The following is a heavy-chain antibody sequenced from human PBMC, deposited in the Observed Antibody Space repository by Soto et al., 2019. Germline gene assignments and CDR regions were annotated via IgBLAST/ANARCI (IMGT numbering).Heavy chain of an antibody. J-gene: IGHJ6*02. D-gene: IGHD3-10*01. CDR2: IIPIFGTA. CDR1: GGTFSSYA. V-gene: IGHV1-69*13. Sequence: GASVKVSCKASGGTFSSYAISWVRQAPGQGLEWMGGIIPIFGTANYAQKFQGRVTITADESTSTAYMELSSLRSEDTAVYYCALTMVSYYYYYYGMDVWGQGTTVTVSS. CDR3: ALTMVSYYYYYYGMDV.